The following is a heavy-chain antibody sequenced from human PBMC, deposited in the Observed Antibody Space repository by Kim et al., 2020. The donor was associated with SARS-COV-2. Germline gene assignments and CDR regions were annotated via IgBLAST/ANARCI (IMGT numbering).Heavy chain of an antibody. D-gene: IGHD6-19*01. CDR2: IGGSEPST. CDR3: AKDPRLAVGGTNYYFDL. CDR1: GFTFKNYA. V-gene: IGHV3-23*01. Sequence: GGSLRLSCTASGFTFKNYAMAWVRLAPGKGLEWVSLIGGSEPSTYYADSVKGRFTISRDNSKNTLYLQMNSLRAEDTALYYCAKDPRLAVGGTNYYFDLWGQGTLVTFSS. J-gene: IGHJ4*02.